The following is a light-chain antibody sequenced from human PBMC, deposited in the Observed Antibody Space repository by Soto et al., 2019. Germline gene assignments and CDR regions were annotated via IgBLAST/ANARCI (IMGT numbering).Light chain of an antibody. J-gene: IGKJ5*01. V-gene: IGKV3-15*01. Sequence: EIVMTQSPATLSVSPGERATLSCLAIQNVNSNLAWYQQKPGQAPRLLIYGASTRATGIPARFSGSGSGTEFSLTITSLQSEDFAVYYCQQYNNWPPITFGQGTRLEIK. CDR3: QQYNNWPPIT. CDR2: GAS. CDR1: QNVNSN.